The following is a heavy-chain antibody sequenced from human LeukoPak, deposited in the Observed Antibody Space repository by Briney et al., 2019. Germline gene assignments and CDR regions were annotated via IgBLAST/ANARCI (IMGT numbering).Heavy chain of an antibody. CDR3: ARDGTAGSYYTSSYFDY. CDR2: ISSSSSTI. V-gene: IGHV3-48*04. CDR1: GFTFSSYS. D-gene: IGHD1-26*01. Sequence: GGSLRLSCAASGFTFSSYSMNWVRQAPGKGLEWVSYISSSSSTIYYADSVKGRFTISRDNAKNSLYLQMNSLRAEDTAVYYCARDGTAGSYYTSSYFDYWGQGTLVTVSS. J-gene: IGHJ4*02.